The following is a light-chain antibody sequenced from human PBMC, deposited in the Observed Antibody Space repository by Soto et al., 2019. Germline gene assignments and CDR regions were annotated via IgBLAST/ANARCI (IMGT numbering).Light chain of an antibody. CDR3: QHYNNWPHT. CDR1: QSVSSD. Sequence: EIVMTQSPAILSVSPGERATLSCRASQSVSSDLAWYQQKPGQAPRLLIFGASTRATGVPARFSGSGSGTEFTLTISSLQSEDFAVYYCQHYNNWPHTFGQGTKVDIK. J-gene: IGKJ1*01. V-gene: IGKV3-15*01. CDR2: GAS.